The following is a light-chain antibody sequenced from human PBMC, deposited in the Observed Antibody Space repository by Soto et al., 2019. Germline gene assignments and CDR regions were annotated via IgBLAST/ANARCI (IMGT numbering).Light chain of an antibody. CDR2: DVS. CDR1: SSDVGGYRY. CDR3: SSYTSSSPLV. Sequence: QSALTQPASVSGSPGQSIAISCTGSSSDVGGYRYVSWYQQHPGKAPKLMIYDVSNRPSGVSDRFSGSRSGNTASLAISGLQAEDEADYYCSSYTSSSPLVFGGGTKRTVL. V-gene: IGLV2-14*01. J-gene: IGLJ2*01.